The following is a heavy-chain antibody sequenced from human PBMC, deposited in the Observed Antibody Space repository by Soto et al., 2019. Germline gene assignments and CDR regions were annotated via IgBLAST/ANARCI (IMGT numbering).Heavy chain of an antibody. J-gene: IGHJ6*03. CDR1: GYTFTSYG. CDR3: ARIPAGGVVVPAAIDYYYYMDV. CDR2: ISAYNGNT. Sequence: QVQLVQSGAEVKKPGASVKVSCKASGYTFTSYGISWVRQAPGQGLEWMGWISAYNGNTNYAQKLQGRVTMTPDTSTSTGYMELRSLRSDDTAVYYCARIPAGGVVVPAAIDYYYYMDVWGKGTTVTVSS. V-gene: IGHV1-18*01. D-gene: IGHD2-2*02.